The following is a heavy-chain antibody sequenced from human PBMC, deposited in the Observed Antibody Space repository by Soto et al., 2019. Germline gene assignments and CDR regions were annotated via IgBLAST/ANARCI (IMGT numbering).Heavy chain of an antibody. D-gene: IGHD1-20*01. CDR1: GGSISSDGYS. CDR2: IYHSGST. Sequence: QLQLQESGSGLVKPSQTLSLTCAVSGGSISSDGYSWSWIRQPPGKGLEWIGYIYHSGSTYYNPSLKSRLTISVDRSKNQFSLKLSSVTAADTAVYYCASSHAGTHITAAVHWGQGTLVTVSS. CDR3: ASSHAGTHITAAVH. V-gene: IGHV4-30-2*01. J-gene: IGHJ4*02.